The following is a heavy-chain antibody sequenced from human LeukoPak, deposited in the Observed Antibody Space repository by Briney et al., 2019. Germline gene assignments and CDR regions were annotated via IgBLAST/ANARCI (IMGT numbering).Heavy chain of an antibody. Sequence: PSETLSLTCAVSGGSISSGGYSWSWIRQPPGKGLEWIGYIYHSGSTYYNPSLKSRVTISVDRSKNQFSLKLSSVTAADTAVYYCARVGGFSMVRGAVNNWFDPWGQGILVTVSS. J-gene: IGHJ5*02. D-gene: IGHD3-10*01. CDR1: GGSISSGGYS. CDR2: IYHSGST. CDR3: ARVGGFSMVRGAVNNWFDP. V-gene: IGHV4-30-2*01.